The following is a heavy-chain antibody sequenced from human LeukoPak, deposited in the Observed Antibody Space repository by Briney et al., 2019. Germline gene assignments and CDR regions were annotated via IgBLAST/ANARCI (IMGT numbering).Heavy chain of an antibody. D-gene: IGHD1-20*01. Sequence: GGSLRLSCVASGFTFRSHGMNWVRQAPGKGLEWVSGIRGDGITTYYADSVKGRFTISRDNSKNTLYLQMNSLRAEDTAVYYCAKVHPLELTGTLKDWGQGTLVTVSS. CDR1: GFTFRSHG. CDR3: AKVHPLELTGTLKD. CDR2: IRGDGITT. J-gene: IGHJ4*02. V-gene: IGHV3-23*01.